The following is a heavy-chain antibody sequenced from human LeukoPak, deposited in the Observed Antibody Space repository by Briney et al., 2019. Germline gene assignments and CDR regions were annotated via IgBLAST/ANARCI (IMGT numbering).Heavy chain of an antibody. CDR2: IYYSGST. J-gene: IGHJ5*02. Sequence: KTSETLSLTCTVSGGSVSSGSYYWSWIRQPPGKGLEWIGYIYYSGSTNYNPSLKSRVTISVDTSKNQFSLKLSSVTAADTAVYYCARDWGPREYYYGSGSFTNWFDPWGQGTLVTVSS. CDR3: ARDWGPREYYYGSGSFTNWFDP. D-gene: IGHD3-10*01. V-gene: IGHV4-61*01. CDR1: GGSVSSGSYY.